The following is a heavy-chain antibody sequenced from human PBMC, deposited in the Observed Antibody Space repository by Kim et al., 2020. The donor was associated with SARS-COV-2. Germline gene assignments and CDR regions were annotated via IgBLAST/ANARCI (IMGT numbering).Heavy chain of an antibody. CDR1: GGSINSYY. CDR3: ARHFERWLQH. J-gene: IGHJ4*02. CDR2: IAYTGST. V-gene: IGHV4-59*08. D-gene: IGHD5-12*01. Sequence: SETLSLTCTVSGGSINSYYWSWIRQPPGKGLEWIGYIAYTGSTNYNPSLTSRVSISLDTSKNQFSLKLSSVTASDTAVYYCARHFERWLQHWGQGTLVTVSS.